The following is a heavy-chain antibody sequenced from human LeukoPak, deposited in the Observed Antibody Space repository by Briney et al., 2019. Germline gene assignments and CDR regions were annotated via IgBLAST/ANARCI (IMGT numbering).Heavy chain of an antibody. D-gene: IGHD6-19*01. CDR2: ISSSGSTI. J-gene: IGHJ4*02. Sequence: GGSLRLSCAASGFTFSSYEMNWVRQAPGKGLEWVSYISSSGSTIYYADSVKGRFTISRDNAKNSLYLQMNSLRAEDTAVYYCARISSLAVARINWGQGTLVTVSS. CDR3: ARISSLAVARIN. CDR1: GFTFSSYE. V-gene: IGHV3-48*03.